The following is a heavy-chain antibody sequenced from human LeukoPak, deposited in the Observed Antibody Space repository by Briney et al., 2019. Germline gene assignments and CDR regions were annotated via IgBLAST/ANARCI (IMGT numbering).Heavy chain of an antibody. CDR2: ISISSTTI. J-gene: IGHJ4*02. CDR3: ARGLRYSSSWYSFDY. V-gene: IGHV3-48*02. CDR1: GFTFSSSS. Sequence: PGGSLRLSCVASGFTFSSSSMNWVRQAPGKGLEWVSYISISSTTIYYADSVKGRFTISRDNAKNSLYLQMNSLRDEDTAVYYCARGLRYSSSWYSFDYWGQGTLVTVSS. D-gene: IGHD6-13*01.